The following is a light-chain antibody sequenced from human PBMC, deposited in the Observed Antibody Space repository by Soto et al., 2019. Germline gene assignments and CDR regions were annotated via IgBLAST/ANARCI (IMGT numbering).Light chain of an antibody. CDR1: QSVSDSY. Sequence: EIVLTQSPGTLSLSPGERATLSCRVSQSVSDSYLAWYQQKPGQAPRLLIYGVSIRATGIPARFSGSGSGTEFTLTISSLQSEDSAVYYCQQYNNWSGTFGQGTKVEIK. V-gene: IGKV3-15*01. CDR3: QQYNNWSGT. J-gene: IGKJ1*01. CDR2: GVS.